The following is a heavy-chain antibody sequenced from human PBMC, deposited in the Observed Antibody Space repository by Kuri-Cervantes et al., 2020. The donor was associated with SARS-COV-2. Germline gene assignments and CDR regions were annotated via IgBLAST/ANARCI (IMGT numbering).Heavy chain of an antibody. D-gene: IGHD6-6*01. V-gene: IGHV3-23*01. Sequence: GGSLRLSCAASGFTFSSYAMSWVRQAPGKGREWVSAISDSGGSTYYADSVKGRFTISRDNSKNTLYLQMNSLRAEDTAVYYCARGRGSSKDWFDPWGQGTLVTVSS. J-gene: IGHJ5*02. CDR3: ARGRGSSKDWFDP. CDR1: GFTFSSYA. CDR2: ISDSGGST.